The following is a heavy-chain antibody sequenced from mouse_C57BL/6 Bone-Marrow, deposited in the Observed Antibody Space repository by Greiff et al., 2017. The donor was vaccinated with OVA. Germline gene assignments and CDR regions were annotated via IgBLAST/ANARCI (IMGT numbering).Heavy chain of an antibody. D-gene: IGHD2-1*01. CDR3: ARHGNWFDY. CDR1: GFTFSSYT. J-gene: IGHJ2*01. V-gene: IGHV5-9*01. CDR2: ISGGGGNT. Sequence: EVQGVESGGGLVKPGGSLKLSCAASGFTFSSYTMSWVRQTPEKRLEWVATISGGGGNTYYPDSVKGRFTISRDNAKNTLYLHMSSLRAEDTALYYCARHGNWFDYWGQGTTLTVSS.